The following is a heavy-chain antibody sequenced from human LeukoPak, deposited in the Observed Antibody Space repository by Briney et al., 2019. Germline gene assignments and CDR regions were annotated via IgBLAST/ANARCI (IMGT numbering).Heavy chain of an antibody. CDR3: ARRKRPGATSDY. CDR2: ISSSSSYI. Sequence: GGSLRLSCAASGFDFSTYTMNWVRQAPGKGLEWVSSISSSSSYIYYADSVKGRFTISRDNAKNSMYLQMNSLRAEDTAVYYCARRKRPGATSDYWGQGTLVTVSS. J-gene: IGHJ4*02. V-gene: IGHV3-21*01. D-gene: IGHD5-12*01. CDR1: GFDFSTYT.